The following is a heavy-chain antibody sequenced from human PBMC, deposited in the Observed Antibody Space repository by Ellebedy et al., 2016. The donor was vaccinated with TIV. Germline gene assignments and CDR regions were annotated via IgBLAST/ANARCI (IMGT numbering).Heavy chain of an antibody. D-gene: IGHD4-17*01. CDR1: GFSFRSYW. V-gene: IGHV3-7*01. J-gene: IGHJ5*01. CDR3: ARRGSYGDYAVHVNSWFDS. CDR2: IYQDGSEN. Sequence: GESLKISCAASGFSFRSYWMSWVRQAPGKGLEWVANIYQDGSENYYVDSVEGRFTISRDNAKNVLYLEMKSLRAEDTAVYYCARRGSYGDYAVHVNSWFDSWGQGTPVTVSP.